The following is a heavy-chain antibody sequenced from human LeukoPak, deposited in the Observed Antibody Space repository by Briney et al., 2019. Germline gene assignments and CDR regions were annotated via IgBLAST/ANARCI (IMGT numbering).Heavy chain of an antibody. J-gene: IGHJ4*02. D-gene: IGHD2-8*01. V-gene: IGHV4-4*09. CDR3: AREYSHCTSGVCPFDC. Sequence: SETLSLTCTVSGGSISSYYWSWIRQPPGKGLEWIGYIYTSGSTNYNPSLKSRVTISVDTSKNQFSLKLSSVTAADTAVYYCAREYSHCTSGVCPFDCWGQGTLVTVSS. CDR2: IYTSGST. CDR1: GGSISSYY.